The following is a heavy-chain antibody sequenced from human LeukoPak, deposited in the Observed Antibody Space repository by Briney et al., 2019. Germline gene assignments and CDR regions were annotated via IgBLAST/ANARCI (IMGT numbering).Heavy chain of an antibody. V-gene: IGHV4-4*02. CDR1: SGSISSSNW. CDR2: IYHSGST. J-gene: IGHJ4*02. Sequence: SGTLSLTCAVSSGSISSSNWWSWVRQPPGKGLEWIGEIYHSGSTNYNPSLMSRVTISVDTSKNQFSLKLSSVTAADTAVYYCARDRPTFWIVWGQGTLVTVSS. D-gene: IGHD3-3*01. CDR3: ARDRPTFWIV.